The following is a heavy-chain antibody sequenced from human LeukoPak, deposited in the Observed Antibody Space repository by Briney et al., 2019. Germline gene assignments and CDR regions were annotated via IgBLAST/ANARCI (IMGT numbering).Heavy chain of an antibody. CDR2: INAGNGNT. D-gene: IGHD3-10*01. CDR3: ARDMWHYGSGSWGLPGNWFDP. CDR1: GYTFTIYA. V-gene: IGHV1-3*01. J-gene: IGHJ5*02. Sequence: GASVTVSFTASGYTFTIYAMHWVRQAPGQRLEWMGWINAGNGNTKYSQKFQGRVTITRDTSASTAYMELSSLRSEDTAVYYCARDMWHYGSGSWGLPGNWFDPWGQGTLVTVSS.